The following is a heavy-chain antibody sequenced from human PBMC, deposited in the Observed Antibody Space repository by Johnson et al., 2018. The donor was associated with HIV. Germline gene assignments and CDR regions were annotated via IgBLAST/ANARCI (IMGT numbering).Heavy chain of an antibody. D-gene: IGHD7-27*01. CDR1: GFTFSSYA. Sequence: QVQLVESGGGVVQPGRSLRLSCAASGFTFSSYAMHWVRQAPGKGLEWVAVISYDGGNKYYADSVKGRFTISRDNSKNTLYLQLKSLSVEDTAVYYCAKDFGLDWGNGFDIWGQGTMVTVSS. J-gene: IGHJ3*02. CDR2: ISYDGGNK. V-gene: IGHV3-30*04. CDR3: AKDFGLDWGNGFDI.